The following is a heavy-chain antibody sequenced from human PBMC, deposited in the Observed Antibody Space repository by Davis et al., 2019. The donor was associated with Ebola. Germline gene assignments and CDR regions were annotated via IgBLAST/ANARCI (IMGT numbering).Heavy chain of an antibody. CDR2: IIAISGTT. Sequence: SVNVSCMASRGTFRSFAVNWVRQAPGHGLECMGRIIAISGTTNYAQKFQGRVTITADKSTSTAYMELISLRSEDTARYYCARLYSDSSGGRAARMDVWGQGTTVTVSS. CDR3: ARLYSDSSGGRAARMDV. J-gene: IGHJ6*02. CDR1: RGTFRSFA. V-gene: IGHV1-69*06. D-gene: IGHD5-12*01.